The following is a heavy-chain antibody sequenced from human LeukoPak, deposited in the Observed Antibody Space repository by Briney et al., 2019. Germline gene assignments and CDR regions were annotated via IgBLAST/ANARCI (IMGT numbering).Heavy chain of an antibody. CDR1: GGTFSSYA. V-gene: IGHV1-69*04. D-gene: IGHD2-2*01. CDR2: IIPILGIA. Sequence: ASVKVSCKASGGTFSSYAISWVRQAPGQGLEWMGRIIPILGIANYAQKFQGRVTITADKSTSTAYMELSSLRSEDTAVYYCARSPYIVVVPAATQTLDYWGQGTLVTVSS. J-gene: IGHJ4*02. CDR3: ARSPYIVVVPAATQTLDY.